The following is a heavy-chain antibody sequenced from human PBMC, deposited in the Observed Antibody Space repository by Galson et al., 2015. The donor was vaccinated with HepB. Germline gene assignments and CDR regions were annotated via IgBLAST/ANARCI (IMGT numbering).Heavy chain of an antibody. CDR2: IFHSGIT. CDR3: ARGPKGRDYFDY. J-gene: IGHJ4*02. V-gene: IGHV4-34*12. CDR1: GGSFSDYY. Sequence: TLSLTCAVYGGSFSDYYWSWIRQPPGKGLEWIGEIFHSGITNYNPSLKSRVTMSVDTSKNHFSLKLTSVTVAETAVYYCARGPKGRDYFDYWSQGSLVTVSS.